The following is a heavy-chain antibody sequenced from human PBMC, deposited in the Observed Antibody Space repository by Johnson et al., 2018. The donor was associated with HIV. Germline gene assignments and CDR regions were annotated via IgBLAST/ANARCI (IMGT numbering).Heavy chain of an antibody. V-gene: IGHV3-7*05. D-gene: IGHD4-17*01. J-gene: IGHJ3*02. CDR2: IKQDGSEK. CDR1: GFTFSSYW. CDR3: AREREDYGDNHDAFDI. Sequence: VQLVESGGGLVQPGGSLRLSCAASGFTFSSYWMSWVRQAPGKGLEWVANIKQDGSEKYYVDSVKGRFTISRDNAKNSLYLRMNSLRAEDTALYYCAREREDYGDNHDAFDIWGQGTMVTVSS.